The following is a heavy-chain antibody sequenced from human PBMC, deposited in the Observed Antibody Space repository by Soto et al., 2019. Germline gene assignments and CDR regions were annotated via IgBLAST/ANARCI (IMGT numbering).Heavy chain of an antibody. CDR2: IKQDGSEK. CDR1: GFTFSSYW. J-gene: IGHJ5*02. D-gene: IGHD2-15*01. Sequence: ESGGGLVQPGGSLRLSCAASGFTFSSYWMSWVRQAPGKGLEWVANIKQDGSEKYYVDSVKGRFTISRDNAKNSLYLQMNSLRAEDTAVYYCARAISPGYCSGGSCPGWFDPWGQGTLVTVSS. CDR3: ARAISPGYCSGGSCPGWFDP. V-gene: IGHV3-7*01.